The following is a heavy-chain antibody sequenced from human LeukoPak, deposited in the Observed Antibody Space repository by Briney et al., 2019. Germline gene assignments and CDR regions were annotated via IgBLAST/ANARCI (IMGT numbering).Heavy chain of an antibody. CDR3: ARFRGVRGVISKAGYYYYYMDV. CDR1: GFTFSSYS. J-gene: IGHJ6*03. Sequence: PGGSLRLSCAASGFTFSSYSMNWVRQAPGKGLEWVSSISSSSSYIYYADSVKGRFTISRDNAKNSLYLQMNSLRAEDTAVYYCARFRGVRGVISKAGYYYYYMDVWGKGTTVTVSS. V-gene: IGHV3-21*01. D-gene: IGHD3-10*01. CDR2: ISSSSSYI.